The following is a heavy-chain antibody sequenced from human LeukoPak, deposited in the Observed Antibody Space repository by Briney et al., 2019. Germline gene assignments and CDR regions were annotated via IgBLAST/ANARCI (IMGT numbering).Heavy chain of an antibody. J-gene: IGHJ4*02. V-gene: IGHV3-23*01. CDR2: ISGSGGST. CDR1: GFTFSSYV. D-gene: IGHD1-14*01. Sequence: PGGSLRLSCAASGFTFSSYVMSWVRQAPGKGLEWVSVISGSGGSTYYVDSVKSRFTISRDNSKNTLYLQMNSLRVEDTAVYYCAKDLTAQACDHWGQGTLVTVSS. CDR3: AKDLTAQACDH.